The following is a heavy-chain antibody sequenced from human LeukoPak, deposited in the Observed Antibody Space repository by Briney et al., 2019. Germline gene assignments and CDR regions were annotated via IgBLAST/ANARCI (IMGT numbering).Heavy chain of an antibody. Sequence: PSETLSLTCAVYGGSFSGYYWSWIRQPPGKGLEWIGEINHSGSTNFNPSLKSRVTISVDTSKNQFSLKLSSVTAADTAVYYCARAGEGVNAFDIWGQGTMVTVSS. J-gene: IGHJ3*02. CDR2: INHSGST. CDR3: ARAGEGVNAFDI. CDR1: GGSFSGYY. V-gene: IGHV4-34*01.